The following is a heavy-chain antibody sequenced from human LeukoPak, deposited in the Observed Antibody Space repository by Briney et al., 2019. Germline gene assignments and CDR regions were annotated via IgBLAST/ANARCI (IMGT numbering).Heavy chain of an antibody. D-gene: IGHD4-11*01. Sequence: PSGTLSLTCSVSGDDISSSNWWTWVRQPPQKGLEWIGYIYYSGSTNYNPSLKSRVTMSVDTSKNQFSLKLSSVTAADTAVYYCARRNYSNLDYWGQGTLVTVSS. CDR3: ARRNYSNLDY. J-gene: IGHJ4*02. CDR1: GDDISSSNW. CDR2: IYYSGST. V-gene: IGHV4-4*02.